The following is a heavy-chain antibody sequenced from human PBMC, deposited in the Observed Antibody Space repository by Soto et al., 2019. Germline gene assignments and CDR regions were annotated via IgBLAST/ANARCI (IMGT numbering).Heavy chain of an antibody. CDR2: ISGSGGDT. CDR3: ARGGYSSGWASDY. J-gene: IGHJ4*02. CDR1: GXTFGNYA. D-gene: IGHD6-19*01. V-gene: IGHV3-23*01. Sequence: EVQLLESGGGLVQPGGSLRLSCAXSGXTFGNYAMTWVRQAPGKGLEWVSTISGSGGDTFYADSVKGRFTMSRDNSKSTLYLQMNSLRAEDTAPYYCARGGYSSGWASDYWGQGTLVTVSS.